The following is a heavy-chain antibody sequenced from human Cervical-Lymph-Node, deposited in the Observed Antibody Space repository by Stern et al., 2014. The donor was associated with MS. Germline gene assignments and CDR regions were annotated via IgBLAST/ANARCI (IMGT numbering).Heavy chain of an antibody. CDR3: AREFVETVFGVATDF. V-gene: IGHV3-21*01. Sequence: EMQLVESGGGLVKPGGSMRLSCDASGFIFSAYTLHWVRQAPGKGLEWVSCISGSGYNIFYSDSVKGRFTISRDNAKNSVYLQMDSLRAEDTAVYYCAREFVETVFGVATDFWGQGVLVTVSS. D-gene: IGHD3-3*01. J-gene: IGHJ4*02. CDR1: GFIFSAYT. CDR2: ISGSGYNI.